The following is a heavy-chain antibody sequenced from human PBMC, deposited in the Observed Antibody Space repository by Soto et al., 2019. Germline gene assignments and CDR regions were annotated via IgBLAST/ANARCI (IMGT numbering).Heavy chain of an antibody. J-gene: IGHJ6*02. CDR3: ARGLITYGLDV. Sequence: EVHLVESGGGLVQPGGSLRLSCAASGFNFSKYPMHWVRQAPGKGLAYVSAISSDGGTTFYADSVRGRFTMSRDNLKSTLYLQMRTLRVEDMAVYYCARGLITYGLDVWGQGTTVTIS. D-gene: IGHD2-8*01. V-gene: IGHV3-64*07. CDR2: ISSDGGTT. CDR1: GFNFSKYP.